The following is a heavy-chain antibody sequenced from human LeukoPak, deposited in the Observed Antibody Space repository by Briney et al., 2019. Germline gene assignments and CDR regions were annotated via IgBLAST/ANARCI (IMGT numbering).Heavy chain of an antibody. CDR3: AKGRDGYNEVYFDY. CDR1: GGSISSSSYY. V-gene: IGHV4-39*01. J-gene: IGHJ4*02. D-gene: IGHD5-24*01. Sequence: SETLSLTCTVSGGSISSSSYYWGWVRQPPGKGLEWIGSIYYRGSTYYNPSLKSRVTISVDTSKNQFSLKLSSVTAADTAVYYCAKGRDGYNEVYFDYWGQGTLVTVSS. CDR2: IYYRGST.